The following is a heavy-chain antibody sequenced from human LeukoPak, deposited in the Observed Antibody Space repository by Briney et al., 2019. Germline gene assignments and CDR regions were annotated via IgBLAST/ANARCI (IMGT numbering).Heavy chain of an antibody. CDR1: GFTFSSYS. CDR3: ARVRYCSGGSCARSAFDI. V-gene: IGHV3-21*01. J-gene: IGHJ3*02. Sequence: GGSLRLSCAASGFTFSSYSMNWVRQAPGKGLEWVSSISSSSSYIYYADSVKGRFTISRDNAKNSLYLQMNSLRAEDTAVYYCARVRYCSGGSCARSAFDIWGQGTMVTVSS. CDR2: ISSSSSYI. D-gene: IGHD2-15*01.